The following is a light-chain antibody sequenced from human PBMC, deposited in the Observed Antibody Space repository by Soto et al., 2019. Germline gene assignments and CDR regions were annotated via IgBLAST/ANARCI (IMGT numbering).Light chain of an antibody. CDR1: QSVNNN. CDR3: QQRSDWPRLT. Sequence: EIVLTQSPATLSLSPGERATLSCRASQSVNNNFAWYQQKPGQAPRLLIYDISSRVTGIPARVSGSGAGTDFTLTISSLEPEDFAVYYCQQRSDWPRLTFGGGTKVEI. J-gene: IGKJ4*01. CDR2: DIS. V-gene: IGKV3-11*01.